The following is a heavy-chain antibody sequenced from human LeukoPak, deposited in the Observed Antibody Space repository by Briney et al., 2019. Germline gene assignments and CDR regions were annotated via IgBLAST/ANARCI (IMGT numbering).Heavy chain of an antibody. D-gene: IGHD6-19*01. V-gene: IGHV3-23*01. CDR2: ISGSGGGT. CDR1: GFTFSTYV. CDR3: ATRFGGGSGWYFDY. Sequence: GGSLRLSCAASGFTFSTYVMSWVRQAPGKGLEWVSAISGSGGGTFYADPVKGRFTISRDNSKNTLFLQMNSLRAEDTAVYYCATRFGGGSGWYFDYWGQGTLVTVSS. J-gene: IGHJ4*02.